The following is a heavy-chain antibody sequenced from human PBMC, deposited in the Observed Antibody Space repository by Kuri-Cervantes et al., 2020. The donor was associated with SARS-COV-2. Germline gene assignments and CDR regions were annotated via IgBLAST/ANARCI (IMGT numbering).Heavy chain of an antibody. J-gene: IGHJ2*01. Sequence: GESLKISCAASGFTLSACDMHWVRQVTGKGLEWVSTIATSGDTYYLNSVKGRFTISRESVRNSLYLQMNSLRVEDTAVYYCVREAPGSASGITSFDLWGRGTLVTVSS. D-gene: IGHD3-10*01. CDR2: IATSGDT. V-gene: IGHV3-13*01. CDR3: VREAPGSASGITSFDL. CDR1: GFTLSACD.